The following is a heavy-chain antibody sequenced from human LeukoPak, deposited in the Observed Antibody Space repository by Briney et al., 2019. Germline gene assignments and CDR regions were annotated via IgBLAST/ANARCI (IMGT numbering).Heavy chain of an antibody. J-gene: IGHJ6*02. CDR1: GYTFTGYY. CDR3: ARDLLPHIVVVPAARPGGYYYGMDV. V-gene: IGHV1-2*02. D-gene: IGHD2-2*01. Sequence: ASVKVSCKASGYTFTGYYMHWVRQAPGQGLEWMGWINPNSGSTNYAQKFQGRVTMTRDTSISTAYMELSRLRSDDTAVYYCARDLLPHIVVVPAARPGGYYYGMDVWGQGTTVTVSS. CDR2: INPNSGST.